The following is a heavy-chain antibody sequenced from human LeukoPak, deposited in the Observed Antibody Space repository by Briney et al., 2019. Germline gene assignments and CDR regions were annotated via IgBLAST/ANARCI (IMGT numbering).Heavy chain of an antibody. CDR1: GFTFSSYA. Sequence: GGSLRLSCAASGFTFSSYAMTWVRQAPGKGLECVSAISGSGADTYYADSVKGRFTISRDNSKITVYQQMNSLRAEDTAVYYCAKPHYSGSGSYSREDYWGQGTLVTVSS. CDR3: AKPHYSGSGSYSREDY. J-gene: IGHJ4*02. V-gene: IGHV3-23*01. CDR2: ISGSGADT. D-gene: IGHD3-10*01.